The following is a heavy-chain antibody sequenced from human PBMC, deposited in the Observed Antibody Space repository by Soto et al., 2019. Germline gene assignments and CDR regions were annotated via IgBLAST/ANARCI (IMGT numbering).Heavy chain of an antibody. J-gene: IGHJ5*02. CDR2: INHSGST. CDR3: ARGGPLRYFDWLLKGNWFDP. Sequence: SETLSLTCAVYGGSFSGYYWSWIRQPPGKGLEWIGEINHSGSTNYNPSLKSRVTISVDTSKNQFSLKLSSVTAADTAVYYCARGGPLRYFDWLLKGNWFDPWGQGTLVTVSS. V-gene: IGHV4-34*01. D-gene: IGHD3-9*01. CDR1: GGSFSGYY.